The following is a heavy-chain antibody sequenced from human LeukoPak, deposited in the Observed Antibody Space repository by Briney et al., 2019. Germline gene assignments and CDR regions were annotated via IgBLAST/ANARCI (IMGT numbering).Heavy chain of an antibody. CDR2: ISRAGQSI. J-gene: IGHJ3*02. V-gene: IGHV3-64*02. D-gene: IGHD5/OR15-5a*01. CDR1: GFTFSNFA. CDR3: ARGGTDSTDALDI. Sequence: GGSLRLSCAASGFTFSNFAMHWVRQTPGKGLEYVSSISRAGQSIYYADSVRGRFTISRDYSKNTLFLQMGSLRIDDMALYYCARGGTDSTDALDIWGPGTMVTVSS.